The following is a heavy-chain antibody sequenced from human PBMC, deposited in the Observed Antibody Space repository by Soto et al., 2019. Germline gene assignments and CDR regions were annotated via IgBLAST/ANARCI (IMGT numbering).Heavy chain of an antibody. D-gene: IGHD5-12*01. Sequence: SETLSLSCTVSGGSISSYYWSWIRQPPGKGLEWIGYIYYSGSTNYNPSLKSRVTISVDTSKNQFSLKLSSVTAADTAVYYCASIYSGYAYYYYYTDVWGKGPTVTVS. V-gene: IGHV4-59*01. CDR1: GGSISSYY. CDR3: ASIYSGYAYYYYYTDV. CDR2: IYYSGST. J-gene: IGHJ6*03.